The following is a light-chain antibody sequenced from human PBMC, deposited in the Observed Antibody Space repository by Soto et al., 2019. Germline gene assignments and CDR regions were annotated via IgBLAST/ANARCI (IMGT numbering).Light chain of an antibody. CDR3: QQYHNWLMYT. CDR1: QSVSSD. Sequence: EIVMTQSPVTLSVSPGERATLSCRASQSVSSDLAWYQQKPGQAPRLLIYGASTRATGIPARFSGSGSGTEFTLTISSLQSEDFAVYYCQQYHNWLMYTFAQGTKLEI. CDR2: GAS. V-gene: IGKV3-15*01. J-gene: IGKJ2*01.